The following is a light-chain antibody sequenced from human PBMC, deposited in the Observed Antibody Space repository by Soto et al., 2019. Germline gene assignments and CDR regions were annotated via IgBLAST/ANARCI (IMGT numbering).Light chain of an antibody. CDR3: AAWDDSLNGVV. V-gene: IGLV1-36*01. CDR2: YDD. Sequence: QPVLTQPPSVSEAPRQRVPISCSGSSSNIGNNAVNWYQQLPGKAPKLLIYYDDLLPSGVSDRFSGSKSGTSASLAISGLQSEDEADYYCAAWDDSLNGVVFGGGTKVTVL. CDR1: SSNIGNNA. J-gene: IGLJ2*01.